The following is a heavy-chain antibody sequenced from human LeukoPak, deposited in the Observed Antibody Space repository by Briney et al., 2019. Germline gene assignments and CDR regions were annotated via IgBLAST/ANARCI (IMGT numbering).Heavy chain of an antibody. V-gene: IGHV1-18*01. CDR1: GYTFTNYG. CDR3: ARASRFCSGSTCHDY. D-gene: IGHD2-2*01. J-gene: IGHJ4*02. Sequence: GASVTVSFTASGYTFTNYGIAWERQAPGQGLEWMGWISVHNGNTNYAQMLQGRVTMTTDTSTSTAYMELRSLRYDDTAVYYCARASRFCSGSTCHDYWGQGTLVTVSS. CDR2: ISVHNGNT.